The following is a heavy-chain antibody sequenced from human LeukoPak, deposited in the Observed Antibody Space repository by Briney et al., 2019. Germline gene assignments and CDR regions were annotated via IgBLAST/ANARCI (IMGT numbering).Heavy chain of an antibody. J-gene: IGHJ4*02. CDR1: GYSISSAYY. Sequence: SETLSLTCAVSGYSISSAYYWGWIRQPPGKGLEWIGYIYYSGSTNYNPSLKSRVTISVDTSKNQFSLKLSSVTAADTAVYYCARGGWLQEFYYFDYWGQGTLVTVSS. D-gene: IGHD5-24*01. CDR3: ARGGWLQEFYYFDY. CDR2: IYYSGST. V-gene: IGHV4-59*01.